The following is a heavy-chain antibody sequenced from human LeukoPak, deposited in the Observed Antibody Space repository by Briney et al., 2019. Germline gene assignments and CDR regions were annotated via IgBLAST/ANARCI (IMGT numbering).Heavy chain of an antibody. CDR2: ISSSSSYI. J-gene: IGHJ4*02. CDR1: GFTFSSYS. D-gene: IGHD4-17*01. Sequence: GGSLRLSCAASGFTFSSYSMNWVRQAPGKGLEWLSSISSSSSYIYYADSVKGRFTISRDNAKNSLYLQMNSLRAEDTAVYYCARDTDYGRGGGYFDYWGQGTLVTVSS. V-gene: IGHV3-21*01. CDR3: ARDTDYGRGGGYFDY.